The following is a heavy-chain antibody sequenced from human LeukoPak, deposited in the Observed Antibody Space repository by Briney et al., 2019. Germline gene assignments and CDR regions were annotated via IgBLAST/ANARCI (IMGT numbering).Heavy chain of an antibody. D-gene: IGHD5-12*01. CDR1: GGSISTSAYY. V-gene: IGHV4-39*01. Sequence: SETLSLTCIVSGGSISTSAYYWGWIRQPPGEGLQWIGSIYHSGSTYCNPSLKSRVTIFVDTSKNQFSLKLSSVTAADTAVYYCARGASGLRSVNRFDPWGQGTLVTVSS. J-gene: IGHJ5*02. CDR3: ARGASGLRSVNRFDP. CDR2: IYHSGST.